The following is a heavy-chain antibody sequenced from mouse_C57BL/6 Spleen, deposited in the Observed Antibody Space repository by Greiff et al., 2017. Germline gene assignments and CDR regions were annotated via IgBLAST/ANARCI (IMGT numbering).Heavy chain of an antibody. CDR1: GYAFSSYW. Sequence: QVHVKQSGAELVKPGASVKISCKASGYAFSSYWMNWVKQRPGRGLEWIGQIYPGDGDTNYNGKFKGKATLTVDKSSSTAYMQLSSLTSEDSAVYFCAREDYGYGFAYWGQGTLVTVSA. J-gene: IGHJ3*01. V-gene: IGHV1-80*01. CDR2: IYPGDGDT. CDR3: AREDYGYGFAY. D-gene: IGHD2-2*01.